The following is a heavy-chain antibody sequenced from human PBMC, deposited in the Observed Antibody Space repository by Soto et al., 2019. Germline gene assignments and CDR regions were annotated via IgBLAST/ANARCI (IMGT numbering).Heavy chain of an antibody. D-gene: IGHD3-22*01. Sequence: ASVKVSCKASGYTFTSYGIRWVRQAPGQGLEWMGWISAYNGKTNYAQKLQGRVTMTTDSSTSTAYMELRSLRSDDTAVYYCAREDMYYYDSSGYYGAFDIWGQGTMVTV. V-gene: IGHV1-18*04. J-gene: IGHJ3*02. CDR1: GYTFTSYG. CDR3: AREDMYYYDSSGYYGAFDI. CDR2: ISAYNGKT.